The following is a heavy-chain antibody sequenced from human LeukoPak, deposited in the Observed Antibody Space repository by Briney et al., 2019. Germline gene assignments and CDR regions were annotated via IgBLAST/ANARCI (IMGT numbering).Heavy chain of an antibody. J-gene: IGHJ6*02. CDR3: ARVGSSGWSDYYYGMDV. CDR1: GGSISSYY. V-gene: IGHV4-4*07. CDR2: IYTSGST. D-gene: IGHD6-19*01. Sequence: SETLSLTCTVSGGSISSYYWSWIRQPAGKGLEWIGRIYTSGSTHYNPSRKSRVTMSVDTSKNQFSLKLSSVTAADTAVYYCARVGSSGWSDYYYGMDVWGQGTTVTVSS.